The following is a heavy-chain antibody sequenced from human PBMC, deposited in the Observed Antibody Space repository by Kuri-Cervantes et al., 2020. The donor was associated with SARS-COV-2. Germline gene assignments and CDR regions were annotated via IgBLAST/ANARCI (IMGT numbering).Heavy chain of an antibody. V-gene: IGHV3-30*03. CDR2: ISYDGSDK. Sequence: GESLKISCAASGFPFRSHGMHWIRQAPGKGLEWVAVISYDGSDKYFADSVKGRFSISRDNSKNSLYLQMNSLRAEDTAVYYCARAKLRFLEWSRPDYYYMDVWGKGTTVTVSS. CDR3: ARAKLRFLEWSRPDYYYMDV. D-gene: IGHD3-3*01. CDR1: GFPFRSHG. J-gene: IGHJ6*03.